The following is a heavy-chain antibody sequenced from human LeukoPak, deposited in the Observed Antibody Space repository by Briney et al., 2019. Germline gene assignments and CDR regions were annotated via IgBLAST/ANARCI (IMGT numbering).Heavy chain of an antibody. CDR3: ASVNGYGDPLPRYMDV. Sequence: RPSETLSLTCAVSGGSISSSNWWSWVRQPPGKGLEWIGEIYHSGSTNYNPSLKSRVTISVDKSKNQFSLKLSSVTAADTAVYYCASVNGYGDPLPRYMDVWGKGTAVTVSS. CDR1: GGSISSSNW. D-gene: IGHD4-17*01. CDR2: IYHSGST. V-gene: IGHV4-4*02. J-gene: IGHJ6*03.